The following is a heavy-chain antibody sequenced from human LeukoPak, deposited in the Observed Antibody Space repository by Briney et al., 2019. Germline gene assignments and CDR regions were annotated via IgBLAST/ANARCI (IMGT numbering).Heavy chain of an antibody. CDR1: GFTFSSYS. Sequence: GGSLRHTCAASGFTFSSYSMNWVRQAPGKGLEWVSYISSSSSTIYYADSVKGRFAISRDNAKNSLYLQMNSLRAEDTAVYYCAREPIAAGGHWSYWGRGTLVTVSS. V-gene: IGHV3-48*01. CDR2: ISSSSSTI. D-gene: IGHD6-25*01. CDR3: AREPIAAGGHWSY. J-gene: IGHJ4*02.